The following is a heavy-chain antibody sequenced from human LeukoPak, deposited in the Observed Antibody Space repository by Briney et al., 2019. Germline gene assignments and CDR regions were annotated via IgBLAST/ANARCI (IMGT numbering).Heavy chain of an antibody. D-gene: IGHD3-16*01. J-gene: IGHJ4*02. V-gene: IGHV1-69*05. CDR3: ARWGPLRLPGGY. CDR2: IIPIFGTA. Sequence: SVKVSCKASGGTFSSYAISWVRQAPGQGLEWMGRIIPIFGTANYAQKFQGRVTITTDESTSTAYMELSRLKSDDTAVYYCARWGPLRLPGGYWGQGTLVTVSS. CDR1: GGTFSSYA.